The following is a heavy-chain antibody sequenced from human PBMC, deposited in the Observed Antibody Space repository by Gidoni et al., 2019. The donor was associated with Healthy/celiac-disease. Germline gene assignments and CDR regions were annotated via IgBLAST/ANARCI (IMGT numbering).Heavy chain of an antibody. CDR2: INHSVST. CDR3: ARNYCSSTSCYYAGWFDP. V-gene: IGHV4-34*01. J-gene: IGHJ5*02. CDR1: GGSFSGYY. Sequence: QVQLQQWGAGLLKPSETLSLTCAVYGGSFSGYYWSWILTPPGKGLEWIGKINHSVSTNYNPSLKSRVTISVDTSKNQFSLKLSSVTAADTAVYYCARNYCSSTSCYYAGWFDPWGQGTLVTVSS. D-gene: IGHD2-2*01.